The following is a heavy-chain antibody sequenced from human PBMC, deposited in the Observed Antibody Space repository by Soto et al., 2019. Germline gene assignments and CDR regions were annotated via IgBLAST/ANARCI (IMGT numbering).Heavy chain of an antibody. Sequence: PGGSLRLSCSASGFSFITYTMNWVRLAPGKGLEWVSGINAGVFTTYYADSVKGRSTISRDNSRKVLYLQMNSLRVEDTAIYYCAKDRQPDGIWTFDYWGQGTSVTVSS. CDR2: INAGVFTT. CDR1: GFSFITYT. D-gene: IGHD3-9*01. CDR3: AKDRQPDGIWTFDY. J-gene: IGHJ4*02. V-gene: IGHV3-23*01.